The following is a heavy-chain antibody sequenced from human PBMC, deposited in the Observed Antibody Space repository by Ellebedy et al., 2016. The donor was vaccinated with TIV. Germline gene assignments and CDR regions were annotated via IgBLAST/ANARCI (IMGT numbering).Heavy chain of an antibody. Sequence: GGSLRLSCAASGFSFRSYWMTWVRQAPGKGLEWVANINQDATKRFYVDSVEGRFTISRDNAKNSLFLQMNGLRAEDTAVYYCATDGSYGDYLSPAHASVMWGQGHWSPSLQ. J-gene: IGHJ3*02. CDR1: GFSFRSYW. CDR3: ATDGSYGDYLSPAHASVM. V-gene: IGHV3-7*01. D-gene: IGHD4-17*01. CDR2: INQDATKR.